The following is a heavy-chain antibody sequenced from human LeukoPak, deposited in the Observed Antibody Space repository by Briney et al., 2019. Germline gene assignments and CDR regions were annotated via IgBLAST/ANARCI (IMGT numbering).Heavy chain of an antibody. CDR3: VSFYETY. V-gene: IGHV3-30-3*01. CDR2: ISYDGNNK. Sequence: PGRSLRLSCVVSGFTFSSYAMHWVRQAPGKGLEWVAVISYDGNNKYYADSVKGRFTISKDNAKNTVYLQMNSLRAEDTAVYYCVSFYETYWGRGTLVTVSS. D-gene: IGHD2/OR15-2a*01. J-gene: IGHJ4*02. CDR1: GFTFSSYA.